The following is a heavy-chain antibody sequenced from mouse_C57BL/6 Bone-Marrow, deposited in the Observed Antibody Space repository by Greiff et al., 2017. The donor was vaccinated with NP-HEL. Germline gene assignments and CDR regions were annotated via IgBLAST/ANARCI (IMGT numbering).Heavy chain of an antibody. J-gene: IGHJ1*03. CDR1: GYAFSSYW. CDR3: ARPLYGSYWYFDV. Sequence: QVQLQQSGAELVKPGASVKISCKASGYAFSSYWMNWVKQRPGKGLEWIGQIYPGDGDTNYNGKFKGKATLTADKSSSTAYRQLSSLTSEDSAVYICARPLYGSYWYFDVWGTGTTVTVSS. CDR2: IYPGDGDT. V-gene: IGHV1-80*01. D-gene: IGHD1-1*01.